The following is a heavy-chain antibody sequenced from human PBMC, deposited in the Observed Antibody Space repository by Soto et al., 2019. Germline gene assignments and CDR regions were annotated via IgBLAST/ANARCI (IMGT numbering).Heavy chain of an antibody. CDR3: VSEYCSGGAPCTELYYVDV. D-gene: IGHD2-15*01. CDR2: IGVGGET. CDR1: GFTISSYD. Sequence: EVQLVESGGGLAQPGGSLRLSCAASGFTISSYDMQWVRQVTGKGLEWVSAIGVGGETYQTGFAKGRFTISRDDVRNSVHLQMDSLTVGDTAVYFCVSEYCSGGAPCTELYYVDVGGKGTTVSVS. J-gene: IGHJ6*03. V-gene: IGHV3-13*01.